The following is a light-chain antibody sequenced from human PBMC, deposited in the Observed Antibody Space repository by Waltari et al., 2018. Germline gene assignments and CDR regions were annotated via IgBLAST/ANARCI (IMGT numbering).Light chain of an antibody. Sequence: VVMTQSPLSLPVSLGPPASTSLRASQSLVHRDGHPFLNWFQYRPGQSPRRLIYEVSNRDFGVPDRFSGSGSGTDFTLKISRVEAEDVGVYYCMQGTHWPPITFGQGTRLEIK. CDR3: MQGTHWPPIT. CDR2: EVS. V-gene: IGKV2-30*02. J-gene: IGKJ5*01. CDR1: QSLVHRDGHPF.